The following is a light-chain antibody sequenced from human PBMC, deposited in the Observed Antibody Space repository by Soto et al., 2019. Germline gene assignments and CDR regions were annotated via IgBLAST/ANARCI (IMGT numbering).Light chain of an antibody. Sequence: QSALNQPASVSGSPGQSITISCTGTSSDVGGYNYVSWYQQHPGKAPKLMIYDVSNRPSGVSNRFSGSKSGNTASLTISGLQAEDEADYYCSSYTSSSTLTVFGGGTKVTVL. CDR2: DVS. J-gene: IGLJ2*01. CDR3: SSYTSSSTLTV. V-gene: IGLV2-14*01. CDR1: SSDVGGYNY.